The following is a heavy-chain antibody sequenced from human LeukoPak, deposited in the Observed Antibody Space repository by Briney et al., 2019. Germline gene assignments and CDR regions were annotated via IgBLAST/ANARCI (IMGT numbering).Heavy chain of an antibody. CDR2: ISGSGGKT. Sequence: GGSLRLSCAASGFTFSSYSMNWVRQAPGKGLEWVSAISGSGGKTYYADSVKGRFTISRDNSKNTLHLQMNSLRAEDTAVYYCVREGYNNTWYRSWGQGTLVTVSS. D-gene: IGHD6-13*01. V-gene: IGHV3-23*01. CDR1: GFTFSSYS. CDR3: VREGYNNTWYRS. J-gene: IGHJ5*02.